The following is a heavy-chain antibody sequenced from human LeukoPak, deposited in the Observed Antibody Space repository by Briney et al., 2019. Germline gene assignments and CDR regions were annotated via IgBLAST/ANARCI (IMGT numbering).Heavy chain of an antibody. V-gene: IGHV3-9*01. CDR2: ISWSSGSI. CDR3: AKDIGSGRPAPFDY. CDR1: GFTFDDYA. Sequence: GGSLRLSCAASGFTFDDYAMHWVRQAPGKGLEWVSGISWSSGSIGYADSVKGRFTISRDNAKNSLYLQMNSLRAEDTALYYCAKDIGSGRPAPFDYWGQGTLVTVSS. D-gene: IGHD3-10*01. J-gene: IGHJ4*02.